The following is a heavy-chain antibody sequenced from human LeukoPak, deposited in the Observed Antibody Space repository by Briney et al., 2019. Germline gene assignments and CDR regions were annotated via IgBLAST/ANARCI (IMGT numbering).Heavy chain of an antibody. CDR3: ARDCGSSGCDY. J-gene: IGHJ4*02. V-gene: IGHV3-74*03. CDR2: INSDGYSI. D-gene: IGHD6-19*01. Sequence: GGSLRLSCAASGLTFSGYWMHWVRQAPGKGLVWVSRINSDGYSITYADSVKGRFTISRDNAKNTLYLQMNSLRVEDTAVYYCARDCGSSGCDYWGQGTLVTVSS. CDR1: GLTFSGYW.